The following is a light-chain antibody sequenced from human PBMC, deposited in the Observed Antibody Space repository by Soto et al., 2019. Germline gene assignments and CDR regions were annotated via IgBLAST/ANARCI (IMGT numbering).Light chain of an antibody. CDR3: QQYVSSPRA. V-gene: IGKV3-20*01. J-gene: IGKJ1*01. CDR2: GAS. Sequence: EIVLAQSPGTLSLSPGERATLSCRASQSVTNSFLAWYQQKPGQAPRLLIYGASRRATGIPDRFTGSGSGTDFTLTISRLEPEDFAVYYCQQYVSSPRAFGQGTKVDSK. CDR1: QSVTNSF.